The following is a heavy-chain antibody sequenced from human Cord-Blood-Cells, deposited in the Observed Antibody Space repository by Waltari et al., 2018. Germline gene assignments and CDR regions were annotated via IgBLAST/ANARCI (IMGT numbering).Heavy chain of an antibody. CDR3: ARADGSSWYFDY. CDR2: ISSSGSTI. CDR1: GFTFSSYE. J-gene: IGHJ4*02. V-gene: IGHV3-48*03. Sequence: EVQLVESGGGLVQPGGSLRLSCAASGFTFSSYEMNWVRQAPGKGLEWVSYISSSGSTIYYADSVKGRFTISRDNAKNSLYLQMNSLRAEDTAVYYCARADGSSWYFDYWGQGTLVTVSS. D-gene: IGHD6-13*01.